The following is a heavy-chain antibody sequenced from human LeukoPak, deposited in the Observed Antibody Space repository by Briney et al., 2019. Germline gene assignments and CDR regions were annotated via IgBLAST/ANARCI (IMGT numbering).Heavy chain of an antibody. Sequence: GRSLRLSCAASRFTSSSYEMNWVRQAPGKGLEWVSHISSSGSTIYYTDSVKGRFTISRDNSKNSLYLQMNSLRAEDTAIYYCARTVARIGYWGQGTLVTVSS. CDR1: RFTSSSYE. D-gene: IGHD4-23*01. CDR3: ARTVARIGY. J-gene: IGHJ4*02. V-gene: IGHV3-48*03. CDR2: ISSSGSTI.